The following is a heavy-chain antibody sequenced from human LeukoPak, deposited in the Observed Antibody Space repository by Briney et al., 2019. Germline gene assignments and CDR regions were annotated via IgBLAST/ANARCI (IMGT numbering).Heavy chain of an antibody. CDR2: INSDGTTT. D-gene: IGHD4-23*01. Sequence: GGSLRLSCAASGFTFSNNWMHWVRQVPGKGLVWVSRINSDGTTTTCADSVKGRFTISRDNAKNTLYLQMNSLRAEDTAVYYCARSRWSRSELESWGQGALVIVS. CDR3: ARSRWSRSELES. CDR1: GFTFSNNW. J-gene: IGHJ4*02. V-gene: IGHV3-74*01.